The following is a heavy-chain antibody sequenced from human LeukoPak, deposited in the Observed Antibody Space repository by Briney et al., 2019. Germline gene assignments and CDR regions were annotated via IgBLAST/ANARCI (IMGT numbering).Heavy chain of an antibody. D-gene: IGHD1-26*01. J-gene: IGHJ4*02. CDR2: IYSGGST. CDR1: GFTVSSNY. Sequence: GGSLRLFCAASGFTVSSNYMSWVRQAPGKGLEWVSVIYSGGSTYYAGSVKGRFTISRDNSKNTLYLQMNSLRAEDTAVYYCARDRRVGATYYFDYWGQGTLVTVSS. V-gene: IGHV3-53*01. CDR3: ARDRRVGATYYFDY.